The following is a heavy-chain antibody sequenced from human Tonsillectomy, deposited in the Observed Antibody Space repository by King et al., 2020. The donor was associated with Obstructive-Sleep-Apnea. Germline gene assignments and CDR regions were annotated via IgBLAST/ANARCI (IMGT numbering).Heavy chain of an antibody. CDR3: AKGQSDYFDNSGYYGVDY. J-gene: IGHJ4*02. D-gene: IGHD3-22*01. V-gene: IGHV3-30*18. Sequence: VQLVESGGGVVQPGRSLRLSCAASVFTFSNYGMHWVRQAPGKGLEWVAVISYDGSNKYYADSVKGRFTISRDNSKNTLYLQMNSLGAEDTAFYYCAKGQSDYFDNSGYYGVDYWGLGTLVTVSS. CDR1: VFTFSNYG. CDR2: ISYDGSNK.